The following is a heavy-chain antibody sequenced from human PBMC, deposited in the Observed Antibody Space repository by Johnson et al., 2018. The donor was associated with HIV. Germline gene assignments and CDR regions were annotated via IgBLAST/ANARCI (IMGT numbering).Heavy chain of an antibody. D-gene: IGHD3-3*01. Sequence: QVQLVESGGGVVQPGKSLRLSCAASGFTFSSYAMHWVRQAPGKGLEWVALISYDGSNKYHADSVKGRFTISRDNSKNTLYLQMNSLRGDDTAVYYCARVEWAARPGDDAFDVWGQGTMVTVSS. CDR2: ISYDGSNK. CDR1: GFTFSSYA. CDR3: ARVEWAARPGDDAFDV. J-gene: IGHJ3*01. V-gene: IGHV3-30*04.